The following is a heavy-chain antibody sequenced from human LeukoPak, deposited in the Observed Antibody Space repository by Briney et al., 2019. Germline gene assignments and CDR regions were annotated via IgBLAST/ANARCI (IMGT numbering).Heavy chain of an antibody. J-gene: IGHJ4*02. CDR2: ISSSSSYI. Sequence: GGSLRLSCAASGFTFSSYSMNWVRQAPGKGLEWVSSISSSSSYIYYADSVKGRFTISRDNAKNSLYLQMNSLRAEDTAVYYCARVGSPRPPAPFDYWGQGTLVTVSS. V-gene: IGHV3-21*01. CDR1: GFTFSSYS. CDR3: ARVGSPRPPAPFDY. D-gene: IGHD6-13*01.